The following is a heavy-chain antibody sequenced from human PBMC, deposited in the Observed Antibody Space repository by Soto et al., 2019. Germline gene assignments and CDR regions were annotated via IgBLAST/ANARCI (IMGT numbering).Heavy chain of an antibody. CDR1: GYSITNGYY. CDR2: IYHSGNT. J-gene: IGHJ4*02. CDR3: ARVKLAGRGSFHD. D-gene: IGHD3-3*02. V-gene: IGHV4-38-2*02. Sequence: XETLSLACSVDGYSITNGYYWGWIRQPPGKGLEWIGSIYHSGNTYYNPSLKSRVTLSIDTSKNQFSLKLRSVTAADTAMYYRARVKLAGRGSFHDWGQGTLVTVSS.